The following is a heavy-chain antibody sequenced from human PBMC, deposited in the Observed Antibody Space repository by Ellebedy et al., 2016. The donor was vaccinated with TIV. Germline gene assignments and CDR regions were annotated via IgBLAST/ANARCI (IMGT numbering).Heavy chain of an antibody. CDR3: ARGRPFCRGDQCRHPLSTAFDI. CDR2: LHHSETP. V-gene: IGHV4-34*01. Sequence: MPGGSLRLSCIVYGGFFTNFSLSWLRQPPGRGLEWIAELHHSETPDYNPSLKGRVAISHDTSNDQFSLNLTSVTAADTARYFCARGRPFCRGDQCRHPLSTAFDIWGQGTTVTVSS. D-gene: IGHD2-21*01. J-gene: IGHJ3*02. CDR1: GGFFTNFS.